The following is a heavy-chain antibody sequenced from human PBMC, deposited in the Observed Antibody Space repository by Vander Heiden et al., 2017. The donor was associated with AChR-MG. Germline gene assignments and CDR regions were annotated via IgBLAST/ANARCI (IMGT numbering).Heavy chain of an antibody. D-gene: IGHD1-1*01. J-gene: IGHJ3*02. CDR3: ARDQLFSPYDAFDI. Sequence: AASGFTFSDYYMSWIRQAPGKGLEWVSYISSSGSTIYYADSVKGRFTISRDNAKNSLYLQMNSLRAEDTAVYYCARDQLFSPYDAFDIWGQGTMVTVSS. V-gene: IGHV3-11*01. CDR2: ISSSGSTI. CDR1: GFTFSDYY.